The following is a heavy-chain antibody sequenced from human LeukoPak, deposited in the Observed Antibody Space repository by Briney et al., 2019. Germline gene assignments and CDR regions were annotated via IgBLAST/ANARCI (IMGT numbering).Heavy chain of an antibody. CDR2: ISGSGKNT. J-gene: IGHJ4*02. Sequence: PGGSLRLSCAASGFTFSTYAMAWVRQAPGKGLEWVSGISGSGKNTYYADSVKGRFTISRDNAKNSLYLQMNSLRAEDTAVYYCARDSGYSYGKPLDYWGQGTLVTVSS. CDR3: ARDSGYSYGKPLDY. V-gene: IGHV3-21*01. D-gene: IGHD5-18*01. CDR1: GFTFSTYA.